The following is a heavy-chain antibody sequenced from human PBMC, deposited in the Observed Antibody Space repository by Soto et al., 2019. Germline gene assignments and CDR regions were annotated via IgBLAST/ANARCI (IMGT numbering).Heavy chain of an antibody. CDR3: AKLYYDILTGYFRKRPSYFDY. Sequence: GGSLRLSCAASGFTFSSYAMSWVRQAPGKGLEWVSAISGSGGSTYYADSVKGRFTISRDNSKNTLYLQMNSLRAEDTAVYYCAKLYYDILTGYFRKRPSYFDYWGQGTLVTVSS. CDR2: ISGSGGST. J-gene: IGHJ4*02. V-gene: IGHV3-23*01. D-gene: IGHD3-9*01. CDR1: GFTFSSYA.